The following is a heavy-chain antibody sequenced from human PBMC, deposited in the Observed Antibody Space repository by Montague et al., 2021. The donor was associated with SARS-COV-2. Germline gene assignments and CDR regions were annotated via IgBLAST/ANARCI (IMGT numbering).Heavy chain of an antibody. J-gene: IGHJ4*02. CDR3: ARDRYSSSWYGQKYYFDY. Sequence: SETLSLTCAVYGGSFSGYYWCWIRLPPGKGLEWIGEINPSGSTNYNPSIKSPVTISVDTSKHQFSLKLSSVTAADTAVYYCARDRYSSSWYGQKYYFDYWGQGTLGTVSS. D-gene: IGHD6-13*01. CDR2: INPSGST. CDR1: GGSFSGYY. V-gene: IGHV4-34*01.